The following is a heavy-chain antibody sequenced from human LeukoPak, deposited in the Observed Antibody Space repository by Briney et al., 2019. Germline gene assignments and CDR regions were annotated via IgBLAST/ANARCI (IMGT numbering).Heavy chain of an antibody. CDR3: VRDLGGSSGH. Sequence: GGSLRLSCAASGFTFSSNWMHWLRQAPGKGLVWVSRINEDGSTTNYADSVKGRSTIFRDNAKNTLYLQMNSLRAEDTAVYYCVRDLGGSSGHWGQGTLVTVSS. V-gene: IGHV3-74*01. CDR2: INEDGSTT. D-gene: IGHD3-10*01. CDR1: GFTFSSNW. J-gene: IGHJ4*02.